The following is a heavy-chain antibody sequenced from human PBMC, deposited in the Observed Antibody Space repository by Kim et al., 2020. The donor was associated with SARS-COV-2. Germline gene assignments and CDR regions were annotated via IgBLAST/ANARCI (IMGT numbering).Heavy chain of an antibody. V-gene: IGHV2-5*01. D-gene: IGHD4-4*01. CDR3: AHRLTVTPYYFDY. Sequence: YSPSLKRRLTISKDTSKNQVVLTMPNMDPVDTATDYCAHRLTVTPYYFDYWGQGTLVTVSS. J-gene: IGHJ4*02.